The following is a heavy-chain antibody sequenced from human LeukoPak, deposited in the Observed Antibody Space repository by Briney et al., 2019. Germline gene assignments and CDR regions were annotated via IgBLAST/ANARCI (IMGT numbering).Heavy chain of an antibody. Sequence: SETLSLTCTVSGGPISSGSYYWSWIRQPAGKGLEWIGRIYTSGSTNYNPSLKSRVTISVDTSKNQFSLKLSSVTAADTAVYYCARDLEVATILWGQGTLVTVSS. CDR2: IYTSGST. CDR3: ARDLEVATIL. D-gene: IGHD5-12*01. V-gene: IGHV4-61*02. CDR1: GGPISSGSYY. J-gene: IGHJ4*02.